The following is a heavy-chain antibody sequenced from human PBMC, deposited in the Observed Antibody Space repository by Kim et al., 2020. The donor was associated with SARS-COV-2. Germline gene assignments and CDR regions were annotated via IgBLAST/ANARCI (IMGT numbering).Heavy chain of an antibody. Sequence: GGSLRLSCAASGFTFDDYAMHWVRQAPGKGLEWVSGISWNSGSIGYADSVKGRFTISRDNAKNSLYLQMNSLRAEDTALYYCAKGSTTRMGMGDYWGQGTLVTVSS. D-gene: IGHD7-27*01. V-gene: IGHV3-9*01. CDR1: GFTFDDYA. J-gene: IGHJ4*02. CDR3: AKGSTTRMGMGDY. CDR2: ISWNSGSI.